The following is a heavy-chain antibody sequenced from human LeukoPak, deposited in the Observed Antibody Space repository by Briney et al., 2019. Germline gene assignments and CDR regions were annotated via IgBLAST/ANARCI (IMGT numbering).Heavy chain of an antibody. J-gene: IGHJ4*02. D-gene: IGHD3-22*01. Sequence: GGSLRLSCAASGFTFSNAWMSWVRQAPGKGLEWVSAISATGRSTYYSDSVKGRLTISRDNSRNPLYLQMNSLRAEDTAVYYCAKDQPPYYYDSSGYYLTNWGQGTLVTVSS. CDR2: ISATGRST. V-gene: IGHV3-23*01. CDR1: GFTFSNAW. CDR3: AKDQPPYYYDSSGYYLTN.